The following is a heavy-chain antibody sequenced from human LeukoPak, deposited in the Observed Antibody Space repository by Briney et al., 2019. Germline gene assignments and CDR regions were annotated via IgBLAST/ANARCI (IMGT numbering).Heavy chain of an antibody. D-gene: IGHD3-9*01. CDR1: GTSFSGYS. V-gene: IGHV4-34*01. CDR2: ITDSGGT. Sequence: SETLSLTCAVYGTSFSGYSWSWIRQSPWKGLEWIGEITDSGGTNYNPSFKSRLTISADTSKNQFSLKLASVTAADTAVYYCARIESYHILYRPYWGQGTLVTVSS. CDR3: ARIESYHILYRPY. J-gene: IGHJ4*02.